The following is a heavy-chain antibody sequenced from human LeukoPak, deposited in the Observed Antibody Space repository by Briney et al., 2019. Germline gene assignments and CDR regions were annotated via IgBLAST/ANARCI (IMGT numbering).Heavy chain of an antibody. D-gene: IGHD3-22*01. CDR2: INLDGSVI. J-gene: IGHJ4*02. Sequence: GGSLRLSCAASGFTFGGYWMSWVRQAPGKGLEWVANINLDGSVIHYVDSAKGRFTISRDNAKNSLYLQMNYLRAEDTALYYCATSDDSSGSDWGQGTLVTVSS. CDR3: ATSDDSSGSD. V-gene: IGHV3-7*01. CDR1: GFTFGGYW.